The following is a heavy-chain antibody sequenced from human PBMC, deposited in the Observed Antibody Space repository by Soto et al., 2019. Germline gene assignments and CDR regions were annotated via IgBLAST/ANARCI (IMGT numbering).Heavy chain of an antibody. Sequence: PGGSLRLSCAASGFTFSSYGMHWVRQAPGKGLEWVAVISYDGSNKYYADSVKGRFTISRDNSKNTLYLQMNSLRAEDTAVYYCAKDHFRTSYDYVWGSYRYPTVLDYWGQGTLVTVSS. V-gene: IGHV3-30*18. CDR1: GFTFSSYG. CDR3: AKDHFRTSYDYVWGSYRYPTVLDY. J-gene: IGHJ4*02. CDR2: ISYDGSNK. D-gene: IGHD3-16*02.